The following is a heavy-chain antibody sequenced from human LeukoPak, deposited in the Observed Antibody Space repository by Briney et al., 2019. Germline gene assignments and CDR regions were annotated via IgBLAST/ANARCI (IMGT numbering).Heavy chain of an antibody. CDR2: IIPIFGTA. CDR1: GGTFSSYA. V-gene: IGHV1-69*01. D-gene: IGHD5-18*01. Sequence: SVKVSCKASGGTFSSYAISWVRQAPGQGLEWMGGIIPIFGTANYAQKFQGRVTITADESTSTAYMELSSLRSEDTAVCYCAQSSRGYSYGPNMNWGQGTLVTVSS. J-gene: IGHJ4*02. CDR3: AQSSRGYSYGPNMN.